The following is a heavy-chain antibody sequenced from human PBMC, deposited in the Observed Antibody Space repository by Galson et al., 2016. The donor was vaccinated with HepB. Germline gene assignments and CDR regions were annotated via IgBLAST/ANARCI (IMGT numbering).Heavy chain of an antibody. CDR3: ARLHFDTFPSPGY. Sequence: SLRLSCAVSGFTFSSQSMNWVRQAPGKGLEWVSYIGGSGGIIFYADSVKGRFTISRDNAKNSVYLEMNSLRAEDTAVYYCARLHFDTFPSPGYWGQGTLVTVSS. J-gene: IGHJ4*02. CDR1: GFTFSSQS. V-gene: IGHV3-48*04. D-gene: IGHD3-9*01. CDR2: IGGSGGII.